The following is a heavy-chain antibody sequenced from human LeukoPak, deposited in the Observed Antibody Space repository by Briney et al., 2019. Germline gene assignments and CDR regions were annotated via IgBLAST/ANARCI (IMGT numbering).Heavy chain of an antibody. D-gene: IGHD2-21*01. CDR2: IIPIFGTA. J-gene: IGHJ6*03. CDR3: AREVSIDCGGDCYEGDYYYYMDV. Sequence: SVKVSCKASGGTFSSYAISWVRQAPGQGLEWMGGIIPIFGTANYAQKFQGRVTITTDESTSTAYMELSSLRSEDTAVYYCAREVSIDCGGDCYEGDYYYYMDVWGKGTTVTVSS. CDR1: GGTFSSYA. V-gene: IGHV1-69*05.